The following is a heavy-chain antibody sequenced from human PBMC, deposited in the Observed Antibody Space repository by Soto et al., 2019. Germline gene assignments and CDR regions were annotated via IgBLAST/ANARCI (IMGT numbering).Heavy chain of an antibody. J-gene: IGHJ6*03. D-gene: IGHD5-12*01. CDR1: GFTFSSYW. CDR3: ADSGSYTDV. CDR2: IKEDGSEK. V-gene: IGHV3-7*01. Sequence: EVQLVESGGGLVQPGGSLRLSCAASGFTFSSYWMTWVRQAPGKGLEWVANIKEDGSEKYYVESVKGRFPISRDNAKNSVYLPMNSLRAEDTAVYYCADSGSYTDVWGKGTTVTVSS.